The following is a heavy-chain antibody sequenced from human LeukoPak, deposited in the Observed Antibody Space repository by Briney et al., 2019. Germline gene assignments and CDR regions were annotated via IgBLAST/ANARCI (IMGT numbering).Heavy chain of an antibody. CDR3: ARLGTYSSGWPILGY. V-gene: IGHV1-8*02. Sequence: GASVKVSCKASGYTFTSYYMHWVRQATGQGLEWMGWMNPNSGNTGYAQKFQGRVTMTRNTSISTAYMELSSLRSEDTAVYYCARLGTYSSGWPILGYWGQGTLVTVSS. D-gene: IGHD6-19*01. CDR1: GYTFTSYY. J-gene: IGHJ4*02. CDR2: MNPNSGNT.